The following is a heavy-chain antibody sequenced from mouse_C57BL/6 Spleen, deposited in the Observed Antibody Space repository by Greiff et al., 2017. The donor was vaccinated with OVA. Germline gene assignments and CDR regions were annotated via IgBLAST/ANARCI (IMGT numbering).Heavy chain of an antibody. CDR3: ARGDAVPHYFDY. J-gene: IGHJ2*01. D-gene: IGHD5-1*01. CDR1: GYSFTDYN. Sequence: EVQVVESGPELVKPGASVKISCKASGYSFTDYNMNWVKQSNGKSLEWIGVINPNYGTTSYNQKFKGKATLTVDQSSSTAYMQLNSLTSEDSAVYYCARGDAVPHYFDYWGQGTTLTVSS. CDR2: INPNYGTT. V-gene: IGHV1-39*01.